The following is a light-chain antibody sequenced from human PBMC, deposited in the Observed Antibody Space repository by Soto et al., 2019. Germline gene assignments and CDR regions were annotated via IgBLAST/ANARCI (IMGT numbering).Light chain of an antibody. Sequence: LKQYPGTQSLSPGERATLSCRASQSVSNNYLAWYQQKPGQAPRLLIYGASNRATGIPDRFSGSGSGTDFTLTISRLEPEDFAVYYCQQYGSSGTFGQGTKVDIK. CDR1: QSVSNNY. CDR2: GAS. V-gene: IGKV3-20*01. J-gene: IGKJ1*01. CDR3: QQYGSSGT.